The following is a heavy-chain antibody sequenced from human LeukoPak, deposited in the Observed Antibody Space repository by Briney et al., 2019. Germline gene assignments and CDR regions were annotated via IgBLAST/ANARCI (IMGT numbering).Heavy chain of an antibody. V-gene: IGHV3-30-3*01. CDR2: ISYDGSNK. Sequence: GGSLRLSCAASGFTFSSYAMHWVRQAPGKGLEWVAVISYDGSNKYYADSVKGRFTISRDNSKNTLYLQMNSLRAEDTAVYYCAKDLAITMVRGVIVYYGMDVWGQGTTVTVSS. J-gene: IGHJ6*02. CDR1: GFTFSSYA. CDR3: AKDLAITMVRGVIVYYGMDV. D-gene: IGHD3-10*01.